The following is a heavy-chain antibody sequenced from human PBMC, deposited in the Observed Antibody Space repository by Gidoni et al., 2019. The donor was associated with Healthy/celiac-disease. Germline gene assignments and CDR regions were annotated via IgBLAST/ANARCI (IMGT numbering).Heavy chain of an antibody. CDR2: FYHSGST. CDR3: ANHMTTVTAALHY. V-gene: IGHV4-38-2*01. D-gene: IGHD4-17*01. J-gene: IGHJ4*02. Sequence: QVQLQESGPGLVKPPETLSLTCAVSGYSISSGYYWGWIRQPPGKGLEWIGSFYHSGSTYYNPSLKSRVTISVDTSKNQFSLKLSSVTAADTAVYYCANHMTTVTAALHYWGQGTLVTVSS. CDR1: GYSISSGYY.